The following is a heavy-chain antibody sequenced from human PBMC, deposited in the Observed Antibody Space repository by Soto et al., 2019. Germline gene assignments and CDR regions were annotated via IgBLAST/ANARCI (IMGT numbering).Heavy chain of an antibody. Sequence: PGGSLRLSCAASGFTFSRSDMSWVRQTPGKGLEWVSAINGGRAFYGDSVEGRFTVSRDNSKNTLYLQMNSLRVEDTAIYYCATHGWDLWGQGTLVTVSS. CDR3: ATHGWDL. CDR2: INGGRA. CDR1: GFTFSRSD. V-gene: IGHV3-23*01. D-gene: IGHD6-19*01. J-gene: IGHJ5*02.